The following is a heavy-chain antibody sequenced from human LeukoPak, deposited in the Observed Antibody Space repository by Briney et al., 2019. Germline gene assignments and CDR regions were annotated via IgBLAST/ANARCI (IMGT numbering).Heavy chain of an antibody. V-gene: IGHV3-23*01. J-gene: IGHJ4*02. CDR2: MSGSGGST. Sequence: GGSLRLSCAASGFTVSSNYMSWVRQAPGKGLEWVSAMSGSGGSTYYEDSVKGRFTISRDNSKNTLYLQMNSLRAEDTAVYYCAKDQVGTGGYFDYWGQGTLVTVSS. CDR1: GFTVSSNY. CDR3: AKDQVGTGGYFDY. D-gene: IGHD2-21*02.